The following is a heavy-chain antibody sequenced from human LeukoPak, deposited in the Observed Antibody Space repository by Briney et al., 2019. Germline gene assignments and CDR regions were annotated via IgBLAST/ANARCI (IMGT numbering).Heavy chain of an antibody. V-gene: IGHV1-2*02. J-gene: IGHJ4*02. D-gene: IGHD4-11*01. CDR2: IDANNGDT. CDR3: ARDPSSVTLYFFDY. Sequence: ASVKISCKASGYTFRGNYIHWLRQAPGQGLAWMGGIDANNGDTKSAQKFQGRVTMSRDTSISTAYMDLSSLSPDDAAVYYCARDPSSVTLYFFDYWGQGTLVTVSS. CDR1: GYTFRGNY.